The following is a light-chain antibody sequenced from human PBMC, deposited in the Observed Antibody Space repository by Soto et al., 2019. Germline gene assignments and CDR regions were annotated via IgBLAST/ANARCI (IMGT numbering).Light chain of an antibody. CDR3: CSYAGNSLWV. V-gene: IGLV2-11*01. CDR1: SSDVGGSKF. Sequence: QSALTQPRSVSGSPGQSVTISCNGSSSDVGGSKFVSWYQQHPVKAPELVIYDVTKRPSGVPDRFSGSKSGNTASLTISGLQADDEADYYCCSYAGNSLWVFGGGTKLTVL. CDR2: DVT. J-gene: IGLJ3*02.